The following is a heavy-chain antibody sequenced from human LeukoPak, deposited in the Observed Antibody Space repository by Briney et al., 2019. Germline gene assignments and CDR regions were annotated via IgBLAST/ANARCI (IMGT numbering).Heavy chain of an antibody. D-gene: IGHD3-16*01. J-gene: IGHJ4*02. CDR3: AKRRGGYYFDY. Sequence: GGSLRLSCAASGFTFSNYWMHWVRQAPGKGLVWVSRINRDGRSTNYADSVKGRFTISRDNSKNTLYLQMNSLRADDTAVYYCAKRRGGYYFDYWGQGTLVTVSS. V-gene: IGHV3-74*01. CDR2: INRDGRST. CDR1: GFTFSNYW.